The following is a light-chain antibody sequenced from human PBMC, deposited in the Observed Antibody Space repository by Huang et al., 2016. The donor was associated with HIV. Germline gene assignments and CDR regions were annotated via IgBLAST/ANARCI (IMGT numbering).Light chain of an antibody. Sequence: EIVMTQSPATLSVSPGDRVTLSCRASQSIRTNLAWYQQKPGQAPRLLISGASARATKLPARFIGSGSGTEFTLAISSLQSEDFAVYYCQQYNKWPRTFGQGTKVEIK. J-gene: IGKJ1*01. CDR1: QSIRTN. V-gene: IGKV3-15*01. CDR3: QQYNKWPRT. CDR2: GAS.